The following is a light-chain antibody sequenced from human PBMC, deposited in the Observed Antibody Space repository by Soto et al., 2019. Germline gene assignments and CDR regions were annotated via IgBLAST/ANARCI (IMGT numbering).Light chain of an antibody. V-gene: IGKV2-28*01. CDR1: QSLLHSNGNDY. CDR3: MQALQNPWT. CDR2: LGA. Sequence: IVMTQSPRSLPVTPGEPASISCRSSQSLLHSNGNDYLDWYLQKSVQSPQLLIYLGASRASGVPDRFSGSGSCTDFTLKISRGEADDVVVYYCMQALQNPWTFGQGTKVEIK. J-gene: IGKJ1*01.